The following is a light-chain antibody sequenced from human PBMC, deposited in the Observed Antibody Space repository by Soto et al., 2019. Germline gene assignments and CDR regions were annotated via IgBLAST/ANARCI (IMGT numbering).Light chain of an antibody. CDR3: NSYTTSGTLYV. CDR2: EFT. CDR1: SRDVGGFKY. Sequence: QSVLIQPASVSGSPGQSITISCAGSSRDVGGFKYVSWYQQHPGKAPKLILYEFTNRTSGVSNRFSGSKSGNAASLTISGLQAEDEADYYCNSYTTSGTLYVFGTGTKLTVL. V-gene: IGLV2-14*01. J-gene: IGLJ1*01.